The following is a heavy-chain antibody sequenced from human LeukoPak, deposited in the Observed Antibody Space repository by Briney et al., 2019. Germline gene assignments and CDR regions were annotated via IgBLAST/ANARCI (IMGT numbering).Heavy chain of an antibody. CDR1: GYIFTSYW. D-gene: IGHD3-10*01. Sequence: GESLKISCKGSGYIFTSYWIGWVRQMPGKGLEWMGIIYPGDSDTRYSPSFQGQVTISADKSISTAYLQWSSLKASDTAMYYCASGGFGEDYYYGMDVWGQGTTVTVSS. V-gene: IGHV5-51*01. CDR3: ASGGFGEDYYYGMDV. CDR2: IYPGDSDT. J-gene: IGHJ6*02.